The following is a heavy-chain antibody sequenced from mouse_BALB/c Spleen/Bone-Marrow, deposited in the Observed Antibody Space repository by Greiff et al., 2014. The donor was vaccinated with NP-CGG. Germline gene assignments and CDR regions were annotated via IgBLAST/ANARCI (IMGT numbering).Heavy chain of an antibody. CDR1: GYSITSGYY. V-gene: IGHV3-6*02. D-gene: IGHD2-1*01. Sequence: DVKLVESGPGLVKPSQSLSLTCSVTGYSITSGYYWNWIRQFPGNKLEWMGYISFDSNNNYNPSLKNRISITRDTSKNQFFLKLNSVTTEDTATHYCARGGGNYWYFDVWGAGTTVTVSS. CDR2: ISFDSNN. J-gene: IGHJ1*01. CDR3: ARGGGNYWYFDV.